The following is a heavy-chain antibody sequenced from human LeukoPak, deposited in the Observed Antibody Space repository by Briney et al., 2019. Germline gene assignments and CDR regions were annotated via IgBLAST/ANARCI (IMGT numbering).Heavy chain of an antibody. CDR2: ISSSGSTI. CDR1: GFTFSSYE. D-gene: IGHD6-13*01. Sequence: GGSLRLSCAASGFTFSSYEMNWVRRAPGKGLEWVSYISSSGSTIYYADSVKGRFTISRDNAKNSLYLQMNSLRAKDTAVYYCASDIYSKTGPGVDTWGQGTLVTVSS. J-gene: IGHJ5*02. V-gene: IGHV3-48*03. CDR3: ASDIYSKTGPGVDT.